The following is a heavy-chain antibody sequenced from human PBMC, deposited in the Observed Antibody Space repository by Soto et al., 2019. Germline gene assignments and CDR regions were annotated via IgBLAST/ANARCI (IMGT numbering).Heavy chain of an antibody. Sequence: QVQLVQSGAEVKKPGSSVKVSCKASGGTFSSYAISWVRQAPGQGLEWMGGIIPIFGTANYAQKFQGRVTITADESTSTAYMVPSSLRSEDTAVYYCARVVTVVKSFHYWYFDLWGRGILVTVSS. CDR2: IIPIFGTA. V-gene: IGHV1-69*12. CDR1: GGTFSSYA. CDR3: ARVVTVVKSFHYWYFDL. D-gene: IGHD2-15*01. J-gene: IGHJ2*01.